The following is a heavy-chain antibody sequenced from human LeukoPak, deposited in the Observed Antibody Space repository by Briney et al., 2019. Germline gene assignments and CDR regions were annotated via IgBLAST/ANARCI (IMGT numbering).Heavy chain of an antibody. J-gene: IGHJ4*02. CDR2: IYSGDTT. Sequence: GGSLRLSCAASGFTVSTNYMSWVRQAPGKGLEWVSVIYSGDTTFYADSVRGKFTISRDNAKNSLYLQMNSLRAEDTAVYYCARETRWELFDYWGQGILVTVSS. V-gene: IGHV3-66*01. CDR1: GFTVSTNY. D-gene: IGHD1-26*01. CDR3: ARETRWELFDY.